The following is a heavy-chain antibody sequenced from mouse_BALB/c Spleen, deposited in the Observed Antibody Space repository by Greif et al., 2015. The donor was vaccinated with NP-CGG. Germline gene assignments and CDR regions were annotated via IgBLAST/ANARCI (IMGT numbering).Heavy chain of an antibody. CDR1: GFTFSSFG. Sequence: EVQLVESGGGLVQPGVSRKLSCAASGFTFSSFGMHWVRQAPEKGLEWVAYISSGSSTIYYADTVKGRFTISRDNPKNTLFLQMISLRSEDTAMYYCARSGYYGYGAMDYWGQGTSVTVSS. CDR3: ARSGYYGYGAMDY. J-gene: IGHJ4*01. D-gene: IGHD1-2*01. CDR2: ISSGSSTI. V-gene: IGHV5-17*02.